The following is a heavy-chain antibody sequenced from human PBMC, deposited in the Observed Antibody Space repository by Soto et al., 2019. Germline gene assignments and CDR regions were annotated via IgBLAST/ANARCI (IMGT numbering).Heavy chain of an antibody. V-gene: IGHV1-24*01. CDR1: GYTLTELS. Sequence: ASVKVSCKVSGYTLTELSMHWVRQAPGKGLEWMGGFDPEDGETIYAQKFQGRVTMTEDTSTDTAYMELSSLRSEDTAVYYCATVGYCSGGSCYSAVWFDPWGQGTLVTVSS. CDR2: FDPEDGET. J-gene: IGHJ5*02. CDR3: ATVGYCSGGSCYSAVWFDP. D-gene: IGHD2-15*01.